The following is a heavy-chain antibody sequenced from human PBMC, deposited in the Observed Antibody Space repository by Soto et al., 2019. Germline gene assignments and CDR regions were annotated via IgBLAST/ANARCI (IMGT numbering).Heavy chain of an antibody. Sequence: TLSLNCTVSGGSISSGGYYWSWIRQHPGKGLEWIGYIYYSGSTYYNPSLKSRVTISVDTSKNQFSLKLSSVTAADTAVYYCARVAFYYDSSGSSNAFDIWGQGTMVTVSS. CDR3: ARVAFYYDSSGSSNAFDI. CDR2: IYYSGST. CDR1: GGSISSGGYY. J-gene: IGHJ3*02. V-gene: IGHV4-31*03. D-gene: IGHD3-22*01.